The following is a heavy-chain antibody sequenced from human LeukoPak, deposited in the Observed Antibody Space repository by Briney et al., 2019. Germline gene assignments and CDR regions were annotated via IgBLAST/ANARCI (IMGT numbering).Heavy chain of an antibody. CDR1: GYTFTSYD. CDR2: MNPNSGNT. Sequence: ASVKVSCKASGYTFTSYDINWVRQATGQGLEWMGWMNPNSGNTGYAQKFQGRVTMTRNTSISTAYMELSSLKASDTAMYYCAAGTADFWSDPLDYWGQGTLVTVSS. V-gene: IGHV1-8*01. J-gene: IGHJ4*02. D-gene: IGHD3-3*01. CDR3: AAGTADFWSDPLDY.